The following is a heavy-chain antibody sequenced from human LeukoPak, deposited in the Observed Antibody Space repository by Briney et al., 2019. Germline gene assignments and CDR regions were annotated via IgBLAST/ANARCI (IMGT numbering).Heavy chain of an antibody. CDR2: ISSSSSYI. CDR3: ARDKLGANDAFDI. Sequence: GGSLRLSCAASGFTFSSYTMNWVRQAPGKGLEWVSSISSSSSYIYYADSVKGRFTISRDTAKNSLYLQMNALRAEDTAVYYCARDKLGANDAFDIWGQGTMVTVSS. J-gene: IGHJ3*02. CDR1: GFTFSSYT. D-gene: IGHD4/OR15-4a*01. V-gene: IGHV3-21*01.